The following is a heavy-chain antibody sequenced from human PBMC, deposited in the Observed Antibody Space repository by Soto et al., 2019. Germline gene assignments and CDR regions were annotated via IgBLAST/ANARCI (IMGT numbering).Heavy chain of an antibody. CDR1: GFTFSSYW. V-gene: IGHV3-7*01. Sequence: GGSLRLSCAASGFTFSSYWMSWVRQAPGKGLEWVANIKQDGSEKYYVDSVKGRFTISRDNAKNSLYLQMNSLRAEATAVYYGARDEVVLMGGWYFDLWGRGTLVTVSS. D-gene: IGHD2-8*01. CDR3: ARDEVVLMGGWYFDL. CDR2: IKQDGSEK. J-gene: IGHJ2*01.